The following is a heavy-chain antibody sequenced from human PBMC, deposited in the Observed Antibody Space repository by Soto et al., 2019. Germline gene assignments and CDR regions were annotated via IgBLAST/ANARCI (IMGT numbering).Heavy chain of an antibody. V-gene: IGHV4-34*01. Sequence: QVQLQQWGAGLLKPSETLSLTCAVYGGSFSGYYWSWIRQPPGKGLEWIGEINHSGSTNYNPSLKSRVTISVDTSKNQFSLKLSSVTAADTAVYYSAMGWGSYRSRFDYWGQGTLVTVSS. CDR1: GGSFSGYY. CDR2: INHSGST. J-gene: IGHJ4*02. D-gene: IGHD3-16*02. CDR3: AMGWGSYRSRFDY.